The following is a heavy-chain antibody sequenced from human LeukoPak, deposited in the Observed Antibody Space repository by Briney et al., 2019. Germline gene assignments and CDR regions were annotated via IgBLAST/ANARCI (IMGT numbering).Heavy chain of an antibody. CDR2: ITSSSSYI. CDR3: ARVKLGIAKYFDF. Sequence: GGSLRLSCAASGCTFSSYGMNWVRQAPGKGLEWVSSITSSSSYIYYADSVKGRFTISRDNAKNSLYLQMNSLKTEDTAVYYCARVKLGIAKYFDFWGQGTLVTVSS. CDR1: GCTFSSYG. D-gene: IGHD7-27*01. V-gene: IGHV3-21*01. J-gene: IGHJ4*02.